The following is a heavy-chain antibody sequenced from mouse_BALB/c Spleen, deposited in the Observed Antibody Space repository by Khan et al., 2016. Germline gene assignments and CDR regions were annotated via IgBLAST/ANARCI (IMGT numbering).Heavy chain of an antibody. J-gene: IGHJ1*01. CDR1: GFTFSDYY. V-gene: IGHV5-4*02. Sequence: EVELVESGGGLVKPGGSLKLSCAASGFTFSDYYMYWVRQTLEKRLEWVATISDGGAYTYYPDSVKGRFTISRDNAKNNLYLQMSSLKSEDTAMYYCARNYGNYGYFDVWGAGTTVTVSS. CDR3: ARNYGNYGYFDV. D-gene: IGHD1-1*02. CDR2: ISDGGAYT.